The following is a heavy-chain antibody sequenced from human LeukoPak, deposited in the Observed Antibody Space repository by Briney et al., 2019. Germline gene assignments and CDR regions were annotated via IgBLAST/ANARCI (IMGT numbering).Heavy chain of an antibody. D-gene: IGHD3-10*01. Sequence: KPSETLSLTCTVSDNSISSFYWSWIRQPPGRGLEWIGFVYKTGHTNYNPSLKSRVAISLDGSKSQVSLRLTSVTAADTAVYYCAPHRFGEPPFGYWGRGTLVSVSS. CDR1: DNSISSFY. J-gene: IGHJ4*02. CDR3: APHRFGEPPFGY. V-gene: IGHV4-59*08. CDR2: VYKTGHT.